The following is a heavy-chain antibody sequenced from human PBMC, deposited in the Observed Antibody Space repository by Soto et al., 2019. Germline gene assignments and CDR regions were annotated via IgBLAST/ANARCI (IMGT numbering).Heavy chain of an antibody. Sequence: GGSLRLSCAASGFTFDDYTMHWVRQVPGKGLEWVSGINWNSGSIGYGDSVKGRFAISRDNAKNSLHLQMNSLSAEDTAFYYCVKDESINWYSGHFRHWGQGTLVTISS. V-gene: IGHV3-9*01. CDR2: INWNSGSI. CDR1: GFTFDDYT. D-gene: IGHD6-13*01. CDR3: VKDESINWYSGHFRH. J-gene: IGHJ1*01.